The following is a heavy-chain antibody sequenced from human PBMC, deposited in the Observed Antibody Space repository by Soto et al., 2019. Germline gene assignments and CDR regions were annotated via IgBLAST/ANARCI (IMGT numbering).Heavy chain of an antibody. J-gene: IGHJ5*02. CDR2: ISAYNGNT. Sequence: QVQLVQSGAEVKKPGASVKVSCMASGYTFTSYGISWVRQAPGQGLEWMGWISAYNGNTNYAQKLQGRVTMTTDTSTSTAYMELRSLRSDDTAVYYCARDLYPDIVVVPAAQGGWFDPWGQGTLVTVSS. D-gene: IGHD2-2*01. CDR1: GYTFTSYG. CDR3: ARDLYPDIVVVPAAQGGWFDP. V-gene: IGHV1-18*01.